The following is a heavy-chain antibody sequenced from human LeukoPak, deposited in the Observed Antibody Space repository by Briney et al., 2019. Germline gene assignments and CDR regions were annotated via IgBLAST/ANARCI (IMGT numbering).Heavy chain of an antibody. V-gene: IGHV3-66*01. CDR3: ARDRWLSNAFDI. CDR2: IYSGGST. D-gene: IGHD3-9*01. J-gene: IGHJ3*02. Sequence: AGGSLRLSCAASGFTVSSNYMSWVRQAPGKGLEWVSVIYSGGSTYYADSVKGRFTISRDNSKNTLYLQMNSLRAEDTAVYYCARDRWLSNAFDIWGQGTMVTVSS. CDR1: GFTVSSNY.